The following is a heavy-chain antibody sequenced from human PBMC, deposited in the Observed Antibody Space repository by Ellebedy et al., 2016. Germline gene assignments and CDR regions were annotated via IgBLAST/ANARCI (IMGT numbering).Heavy chain of an antibody. CDR3: ARATLVYYYYYMDV. D-gene: IGHD3-9*01. J-gene: IGHJ6*03. CDR2: ISAYNGNT. Sequence: ASVKVSXXASGYTFTSYGISWVRQAPGQGLEWMGWISAYNGNTNYAQKLQGRVTMTTDTSTSTAYMELRSLRSDDTAVYYCARATLVYYYYYMDVWGKGTTVTVSS. V-gene: IGHV1-18*01. CDR1: GYTFTSYG.